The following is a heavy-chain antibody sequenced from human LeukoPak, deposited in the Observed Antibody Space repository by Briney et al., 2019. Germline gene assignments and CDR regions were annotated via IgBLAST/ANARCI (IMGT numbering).Heavy chain of an antibody. D-gene: IGHD2-15*01. CDR3: ARDLYCSGGSCYERWKYYYGMDV. CDR1: GYTFTSYG. Sequence: ASVKVSCKASGYTFTSYGISWVRQAPGQGLEWMGWISAYNGNTNYAQKLQGRVTMTTDTSTSTAYMELRSLRSDDTAVYYCARDLYCSGGSCYERWKYYYGMDVWGQGTTVTVSS. J-gene: IGHJ6*02. V-gene: IGHV1-18*01. CDR2: ISAYNGNT.